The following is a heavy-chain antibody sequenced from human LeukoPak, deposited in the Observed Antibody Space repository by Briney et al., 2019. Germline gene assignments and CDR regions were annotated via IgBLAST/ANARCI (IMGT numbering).Heavy chain of an antibody. CDR1: GGSISSYY. CDR3: ARDKWGVRGRFFDI. V-gene: IGHV4-59*01. D-gene: IGHD3-10*01. J-gene: IGHJ3*02. Sequence: SETLSLTCTVSGGSISSYYWSWIRQPPGKGLEWIGYIYYSGSTNYNPSLKSRVTISVDTSKNQFSLKLSSVTAADTAVYYCARDKWGVRGRFFDIWGQGTMVTASS. CDR2: IYYSGST.